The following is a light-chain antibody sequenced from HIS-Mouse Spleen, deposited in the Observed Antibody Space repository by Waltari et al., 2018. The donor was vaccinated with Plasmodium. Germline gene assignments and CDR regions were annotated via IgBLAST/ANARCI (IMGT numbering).Light chain of an antibody. CDR3: QQYNSYSWT. J-gene: IGKJ1*01. V-gene: IGKV1-5*03. CDR1: QSISSW. Sequence: DIQMTQSPSTLSASVGDRVTITCRASQSISSWLAWYQQKPGKAPKLQIYKASSLESGVPSRFSGSGSGTEFTLTISSLQPDDSATYYCQQYNSYSWTFGQGTKVEIK. CDR2: KAS.